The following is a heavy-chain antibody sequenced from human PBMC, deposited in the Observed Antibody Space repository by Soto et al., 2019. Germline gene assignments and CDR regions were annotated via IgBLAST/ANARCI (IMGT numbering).Heavy chain of an antibody. J-gene: IGHJ4*02. D-gene: IGHD1-7*01. Sequence: QVQLVESGGGVVQPGRSLRLSCAASGFTFSNYGMYWVRQAPGKGREWVAFISYDGSSKFYADPMKGRHTISSANSKNRLYLPMTSLRADVTAVDYCVKGMGNYWARDYSGQGTLVTV. CDR1: GFTFSNYG. CDR2: ISYDGSSK. V-gene: IGHV3-30*18. CDR3: VKGMGNYWARDY.